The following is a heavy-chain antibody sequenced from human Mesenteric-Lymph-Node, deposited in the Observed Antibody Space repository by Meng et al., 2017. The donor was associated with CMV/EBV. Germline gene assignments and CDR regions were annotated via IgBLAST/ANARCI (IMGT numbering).Heavy chain of an antibody. CDR1: GYTFTGYY. CDR3: ARSIAAAGTGGY. V-gene: IGHV1-2*02. J-gene: IGHJ4*02. CDR2: INPNSGGT. D-gene: IGHD6-13*01. Sequence: ASVKVSCKASGYTFTGYYIHWVRQAPGQGLEWMGWINPNSGGTNYAQKFQGRVTMTRNTSISTAYMELSSLRSEDTAVYYCARSIAAAGTGGYWGQGTLVTVSS.